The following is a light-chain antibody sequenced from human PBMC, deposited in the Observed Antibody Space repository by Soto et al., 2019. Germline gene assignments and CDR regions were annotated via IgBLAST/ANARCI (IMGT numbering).Light chain of an antibody. J-gene: IGKJ2*01. V-gene: IGKV1-5*03. Sequence: DIQMTQSPSTLSASVGDRVTITCRASQSIRSWLAWYQQKPGKAPKLLIYKASTVESGVPSRFSGSGSGTEFTLTISSLEPEDFAVYYCQQRSNWPPYTFGQGTKLEIK. CDR2: KAS. CDR3: QQRSNWPPYT. CDR1: QSIRSW.